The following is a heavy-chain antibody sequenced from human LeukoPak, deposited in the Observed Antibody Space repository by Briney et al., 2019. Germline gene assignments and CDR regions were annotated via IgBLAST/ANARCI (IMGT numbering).Heavy chain of an antibody. CDR3: AKDRSDYGGYPPGAFDI. V-gene: IGHV3-23*01. D-gene: IGHD4-17*01. J-gene: IGHJ3*02. Sequence: SGGSLRLSCAASGFIFSNYAMSWVRQAPGKGLEWVSAISGSGVNSYYADSVKGRFTISRDNSKDTLYLQMNSLRAEDTAVYYCAKDRSDYGGYPPGAFDIWGQGTMVAVSS. CDR2: ISGSGVNS. CDR1: GFIFSNYA.